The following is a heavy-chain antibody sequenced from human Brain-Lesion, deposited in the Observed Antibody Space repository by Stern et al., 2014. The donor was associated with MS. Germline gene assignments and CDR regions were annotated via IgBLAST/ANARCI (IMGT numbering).Heavy chain of an antibody. D-gene: IGHD2-2*01. Sequence: VQLVESGPGLVKPSQTLSLSCTVSGGSISSGGYYWSWIRQPAGKGLEWIGRIFNSGSTSYNPSLKSRVTLSIDTSQNPFSLRLNSMTAADTAVYYCARGRVVPGFQYYATDVWGQGTTVIVSS. J-gene: IGHJ6*02. CDR1: GGSISSGGYY. V-gene: IGHV4-61*02. CDR2: IFNSGST. CDR3: ARGRVVPGFQYYATDV.